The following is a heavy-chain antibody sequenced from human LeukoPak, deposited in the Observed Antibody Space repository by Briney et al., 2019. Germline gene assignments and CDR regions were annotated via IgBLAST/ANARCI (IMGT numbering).Heavy chain of an antibody. CDR3: ARVMTTVTNGWFDP. D-gene: IGHD4-17*01. J-gene: IGHJ5*02. CDR1: GFTFSSYS. Sequence: GGSLRLSCAASGFTFSSYSMNWVRQAPGKGLEWVSSISSSSSYIYYADSVKGRFTISRDNAKNPLYLQMNSLRAEDTAVYYCARVMTTVTNGWFDPWGQGTLVTVSS. V-gene: IGHV3-21*01. CDR2: ISSSSSYI.